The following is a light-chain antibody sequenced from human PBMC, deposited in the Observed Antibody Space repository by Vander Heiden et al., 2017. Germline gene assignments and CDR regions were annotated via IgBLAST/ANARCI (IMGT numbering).Light chain of an antibody. Sequence: QSALTQPASVSGSPGQSIALSCTGTSSDVGGYNSVPWYQQHPGKAPKRIIYDVTYRPSGVSNRFSGSKSGNTASLTISGLQNEDEADYYCSSYTSSSTLVFGTGTKVTVL. CDR2: DVT. CDR1: SSDVGGYNS. V-gene: IGLV2-14*03. CDR3: SSYTSSSTLV. J-gene: IGLJ1*01.